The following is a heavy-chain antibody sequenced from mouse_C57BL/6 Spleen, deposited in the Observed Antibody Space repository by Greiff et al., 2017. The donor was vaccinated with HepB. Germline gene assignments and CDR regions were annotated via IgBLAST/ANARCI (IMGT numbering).Heavy chain of an antibody. J-gene: IGHJ2*01. CDR1: GYTFTSYW. Sequence: QVQLQQPGTELVKPGASVKLSCKASGYTFTSYWMHWVKQRPGQGLEWIGNINPSNGGTNYNEKFKSKATLTVDKSSSTAYMQLSSLTSEDSAVYYCAREDYSNYFLYYFDYWGQGTTLTVSS. V-gene: IGHV1-53*01. CDR2: INPSNGGT. D-gene: IGHD2-5*01. CDR3: AREDYSNYFLYYFDY.